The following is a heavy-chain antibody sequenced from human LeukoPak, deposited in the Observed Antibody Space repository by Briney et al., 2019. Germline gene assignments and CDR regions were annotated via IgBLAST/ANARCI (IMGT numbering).Heavy chain of an antibody. D-gene: IGHD5-12*01. CDR1: GYSISSGYY. CDR3: AREGNSLNWFDP. J-gene: IGHJ5*02. Sequence: SETLSLTCAVSGYSISSGYYWAWMRQPPGKGLEWIGSVYYTGSTHYNTSLKSRVTVSVDTSKNQFSLKLTYVTAADTAVYYCAREGNSLNWFDPWGQGTLVTVSS. CDR2: VYYTGST. V-gene: IGHV4-38-2*02.